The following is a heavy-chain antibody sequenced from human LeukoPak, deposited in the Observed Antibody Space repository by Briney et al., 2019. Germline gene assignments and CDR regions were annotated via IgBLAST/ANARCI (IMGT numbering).Heavy chain of an antibody. CDR2: IYYSGST. CDR1: GGSISSYY. Sequence: SETLSLTCTVSGGSISSYYWSWTRQPPGKGLEWIGYIYYSGSTNYNPSLKSRVTISVDTSKNQFPLKLSSVTAADTAVYYCARGLPMVDYWGQGTLVTVSS. D-gene: IGHD3-10*01. CDR3: ARGLPMVDY. V-gene: IGHV4-59*01. J-gene: IGHJ4*02.